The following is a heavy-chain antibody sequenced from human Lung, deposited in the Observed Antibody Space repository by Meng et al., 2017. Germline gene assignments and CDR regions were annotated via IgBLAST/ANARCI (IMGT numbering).Heavy chain of an antibody. CDR3: ARDRQWLFDY. J-gene: IGHJ4*02. CDR2: IDPGNGNR. V-gene: IGHV1-18*01. CDR1: GYTFTTYG. Sequence: VHLVQSGREGKKTGAAVKVSCKASGYTFTTYGISWLRQAPGQGLEWMGWIDPGNGNRDFAEKFQDRLTMSNDTSSSTVYMELTRLTSDDTAVYYCARDRQWLFDYWGQGALVTVSS. D-gene: IGHD6-19*01.